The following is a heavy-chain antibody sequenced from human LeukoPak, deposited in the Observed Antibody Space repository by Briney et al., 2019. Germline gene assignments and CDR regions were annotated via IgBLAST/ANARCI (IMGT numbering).Heavy chain of an antibody. CDR3: ASELPDYYDSSGYYYGFGY. D-gene: IGHD3-22*01. CDR2: IKQDGSEK. J-gene: IGHJ4*02. CDR1: GFTFSSYW. V-gene: IGHV3-7*01. Sequence: GGSLRLSCAASGFTFSSYWMSWVRQAPGKGLEWVANIKQDGSEKYYVDSVKGRFTISRDNAKNSLYLQMNSLRAEDTAVYYCASELPDYYDSSGYYYGFGYWGQGTLVTVSS.